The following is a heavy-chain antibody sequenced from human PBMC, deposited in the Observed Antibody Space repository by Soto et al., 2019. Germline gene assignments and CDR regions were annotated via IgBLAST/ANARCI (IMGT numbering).Heavy chain of an antibody. CDR3: ARDGGGLLWFGELGGFDP. V-gene: IGHV1-2*04. CDR1: GYTFTGYY. Sequence: QVQLVQSGAEVKKPGASVKVSCKASGYTFTGYYMHWVRQAPGQGLEWMGWINPNSGGTNYAQRFQGWVTMTRDTSISTAYMELSRLRSDDTAVYYCARDGGGLLWFGELGGFDPWGQGTLVTVSS. CDR2: INPNSGGT. J-gene: IGHJ5*02. D-gene: IGHD3-10*01.